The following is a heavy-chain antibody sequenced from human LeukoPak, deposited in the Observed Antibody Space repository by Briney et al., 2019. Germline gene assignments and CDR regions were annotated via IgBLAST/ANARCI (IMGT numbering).Heavy chain of an antibody. D-gene: IGHD6-6*01. Sequence: SETLSLTCTVSGGSISSYYWSWIRQPPGKGLEWTGYIYYSGSTNYNPSPKSRVTISVDTSKNQFSLKLDSVTAADTAMYYCARDVGARLPGYWGQGILVTVSS. CDR3: ARDVGARLPGY. CDR2: IYYSGST. J-gene: IGHJ4*02. CDR1: GGSISSYY. V-gene: IGHV4-59*12.